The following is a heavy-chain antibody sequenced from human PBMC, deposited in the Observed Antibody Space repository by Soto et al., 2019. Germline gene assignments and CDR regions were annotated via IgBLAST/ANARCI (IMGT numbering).Heavy chain of an antibody. Sequence: EVNLLESGGGFVQPGGSLRLSCAASGFTFSNYAMIWVRRAPGKGLEWVSSISGSSSAIYYADSVRGRFTVSRDNAKNSLYLQLNSLRAEDTAVYYCARDLAAAGTGWFDPWGQVTLVTVSS. CDR3: ARDLAAAGTGWFDP. CDR1: GFTFSNYA. D-gene: IGHD6-13*01. J-gene: IGHJ5*02. V-gene: IGHV3-48*04. CDR2: ISGSSSAI.